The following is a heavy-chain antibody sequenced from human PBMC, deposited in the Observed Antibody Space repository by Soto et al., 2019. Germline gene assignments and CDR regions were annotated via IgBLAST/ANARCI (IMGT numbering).Heavy chain of an antibody. CDR3: AKNPIAGRPYYFDY. CDR1: GFTFSSYT. Sequence: GGSLRLSCAASGFTFSSYTINWVRQAPGKGLEWVSGISGRGGSTYYADSVKGRFTISRDNSKNTLSLQMNSLRAEDTAVYYCAKNPIAGRPYYFDYWGQGTLVTVSS. CDR2: ISGRGGST. D-gene: IGHD6-6*01. J-gene: IGHJ4*02. V-gene: IGHV3-23*01.